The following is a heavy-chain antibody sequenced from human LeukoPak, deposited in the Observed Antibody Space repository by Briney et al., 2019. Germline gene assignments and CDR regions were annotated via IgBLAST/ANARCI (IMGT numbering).Heavy chain of an antibody. V-gene: IGHV3-21*01. CDR2: ISSSSSYI. Sequence: PGGSLRLSCAVSGFTFSSYSMNWVRQAPGKGLEWVSSISSSSSYIYYADSVKGRFTISRDNAKNSLYLQMNSLRAEDTAVYYCARGVLGITGTDYDYWGQGTLVTVSS. CDR3: ARGVLGITGTDYDY. J-gene: IGHJ4*02. CDR1: GFTFSSYS. D-gene: IGHD1/OR15-1a*01.